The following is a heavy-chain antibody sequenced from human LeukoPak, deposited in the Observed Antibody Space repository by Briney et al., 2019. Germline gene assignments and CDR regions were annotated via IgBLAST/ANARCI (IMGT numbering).Heavy chain of an antibody. CDR1: GLTFTDAW. D-gene: IGHD5-24*01. J-gene: IGHJ5*02. CDR3: SVEGNLNWFDP. V-gene: IGHV3-15*01. CDR2: IKSRIDGGTT. Sequence: GGSLRLSCTASGLTFTDAWMIWVRQAPGKGLEWVGRIKSRIDGGTTDFAAAVKGRFNISRDDSKNTMYLQMNSLKSDVTAVYYCSVEGNLNWFDPWGQGTLVTVSS.